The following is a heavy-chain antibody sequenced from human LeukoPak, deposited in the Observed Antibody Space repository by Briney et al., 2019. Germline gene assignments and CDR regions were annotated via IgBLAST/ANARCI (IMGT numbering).Heavy chain of an antibody. J-gene: IGHJ6*04. CDR1: GGSFSGYY. CDR2: INHSGST. V-gene: IGHV4-34*01. CDR3: ARGRITMVRGVIITSHYYYGMDV. Sequence: SETLSLTCAVYGGSFSGYYWSWIRQPPGKGLEWIGEINHSGSTNYNPSLKSRVTISVDTSKNQFSLKLSSVTAADTAVYYCARGRITMVRGVIITSHYYYGMDVCGKGTTVTVSS. D-gene: IGHD3-10*01.